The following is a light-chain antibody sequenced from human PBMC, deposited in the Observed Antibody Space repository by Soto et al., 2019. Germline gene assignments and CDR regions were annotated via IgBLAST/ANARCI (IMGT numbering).Light chain of an antibody. CDR2: GAS. CDR3: QQYNTWPPIFT. CDR1: QSVSSN. J-gene: IGKJ3*01. Sequence: EIVMTQSPVTLSVSPGETATLSCRASQSVSSNLAWYQQKPGQAPRLLIYGASTRATGIPARFSGSGSGTEFTLTISSLQSEDFAVYYCQQYNTWPPIFTCGPGTKVDLK. V-gene: IGKV3-15*01.